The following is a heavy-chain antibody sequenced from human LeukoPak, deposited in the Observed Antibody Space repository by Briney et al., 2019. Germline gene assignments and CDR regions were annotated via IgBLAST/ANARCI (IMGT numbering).Heavy chain of an antibody. CDR1: GFTFSNYA. J-gene: IGHJ6*02. CDR2: INGSDGST. V-gene: IGHV3-23*01. D-gene: IGHD3-3*01. Sequence: GGSLRLSRAASGFTFSNYAMGWLRQAPAKGLEWVSAINGSDGSTHYADSVKGRFTISRDNSKNTLYLQMNSLRAEDTAVYYCAKELNTVLRFLERYGMDVWGEGTTITV. CDR3: AKELNTVLRFLERYGMDV.